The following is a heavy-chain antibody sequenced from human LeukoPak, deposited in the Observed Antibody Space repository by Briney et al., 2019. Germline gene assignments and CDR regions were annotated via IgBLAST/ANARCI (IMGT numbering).Heavy chain of an antibody. CDR1: GFTVSSNS. V-gene: IGHV3-53*01. CDR2: IYSDNT. J-gene: IGHJ4*02. D-gene: IGHD5-24*01. CDR3: ASDGPMATIEN. Sequence: GGSLRLSCTVSGFTVSSNSMSWVRQAPGKGLEWVSFIYSDNTHYSDSVKGRFTISRDNAKNSLYLQMNSLRAEDTAVYYCASDGPMATIENWGQGTLVTVSS.